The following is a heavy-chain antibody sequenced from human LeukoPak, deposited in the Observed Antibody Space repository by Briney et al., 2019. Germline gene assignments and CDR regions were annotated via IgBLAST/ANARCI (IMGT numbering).Heavy chain of an antibody. D-gene: IGHD7-27*01. Sequence: SQTLSLTCTVSGGSISSGSYYWSWVRQPAGKGLEWIGRIYTSGSTNYNPSPKSRVTMSVDTSKNQFSLKLSSVTAADTAVYYCARGDWGWTGFFDSWGQGTLVTVSS. CDR1: GGSISSGSYY. CDR2: IYTSGST. J-gene: IGHJ4*02. V-gene: IGHV4-61*02. CDR3: ARGDWGWTGFFDS.